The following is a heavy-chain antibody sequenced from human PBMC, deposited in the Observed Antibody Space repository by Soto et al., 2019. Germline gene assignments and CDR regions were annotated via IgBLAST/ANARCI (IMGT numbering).Heavy chain of an antibody. CDR2: IYYSAST. CDR3: ARHSNGGGYYFDS. D-gene: IGHD3-3*01. CDR1: GDSISSYS. V-gene: IGHV4-59*08. J-gene: IGHJ4*02. Sequence: PSETLSLTCTVSGDSISSYSWSWIRQPPEKGLEWIGYIYYSASTNYNPSLKSRITISVDTSKNQFSLKLSSVTAADTAVYCCARHSNGGGYYFDSWGQGTLVTVSS.